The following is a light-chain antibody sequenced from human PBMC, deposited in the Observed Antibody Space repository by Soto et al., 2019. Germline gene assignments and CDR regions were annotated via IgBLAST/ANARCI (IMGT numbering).Light chain of an antibody. CDR1: QGIGSF. J-gene: IGKJ1*01. CDR2: SAS. CDR3: QQFNSYPPT. V-gene: IGKV1-9*01. Sequence: DIQLTQSPSFLSASVGDRVTITCRASQGIGSFLAWYQQKPGKAPRLLIYSASTLQSGVLLRFSGSGSGTEFTLTISSLQSEDFATYYCQQFNSYPPTFGQGTKVEIK.